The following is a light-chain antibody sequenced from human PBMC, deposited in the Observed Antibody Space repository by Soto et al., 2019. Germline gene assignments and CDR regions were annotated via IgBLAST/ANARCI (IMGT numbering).Light chain of an antibody. CDR2: SSN. CDR1: SSNIGNNP. Sequence: QSVLTQPPSASETPGQRIPISCSGSSSNIGNNPVNWYQQLPGTTPKLLIYSSNQRPSGVPDRFSGSKSGTSASLAISGLQSEDEADYYCAAWDDGLDGVVFGGGTKLTVL. CDR3: AAWDDGLDGVV. J-gene: IGLJ2*01. V-gene: IGLV1-44*01.